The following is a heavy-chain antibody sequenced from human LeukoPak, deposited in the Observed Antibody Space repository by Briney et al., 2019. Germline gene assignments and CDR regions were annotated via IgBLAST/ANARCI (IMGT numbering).Heavy chain of an antibody. V-gene: IGHV3-30*18. CDR1: GFPFTTCG. CDR3: AKDRTVVGATSFDY. D-gene: IGHD1-26*01. J-gene: IGHJ4*02. CDR2: IAYDGSVK. Sequence: GGSLRLSCAASGFPFTTCGMHWVRQAPGKGLEWVAAIAYDGSVKYYPDSLKGRLTISRDNSRNTLYLQMNSLRAEATAVYYCAKDRTVVGATSFDYWGLGTLVTVSS.